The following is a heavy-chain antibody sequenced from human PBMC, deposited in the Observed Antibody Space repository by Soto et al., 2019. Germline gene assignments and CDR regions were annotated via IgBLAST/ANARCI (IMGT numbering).Heavy chain of an antibody. CDR1: GFTFSSYA. D-gene: IGHD3-22*01. Sequence: GGSLRLSCAASGFTFSSYAMSWVRQAPGKGLEWVSAISGSGGSTYYADSVKGRFTISRDNSKNTLYLQMNSLRAEDTAVYYCAKAQGTPHDGGMESYYDSSGYYYGYYYYGMDVWGQGTTVTVSS. CDR3: AKAQGTPHDGGMESYYDSSGYYYGYYYYGMDV. V-gene: IGHV3-23*01. J-gene: IGHJ6*02. CDR2: ISGSGGST.